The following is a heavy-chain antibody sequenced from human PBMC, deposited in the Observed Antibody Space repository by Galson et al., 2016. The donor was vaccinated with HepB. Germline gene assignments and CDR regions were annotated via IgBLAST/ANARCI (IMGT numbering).Heavy chain of an antibody. J-gene: IGHJ5*02. V-gene: IGHV4-39*01. CDR2: VYYSGTP. Sequence: ETLSLTCTVSGDSLDSISGRSYYWAWIRQSPGKGLAWIGSVYYSGTPTYNPYLKSRFTVSVDTSNNQFSLNMSFVTAADTAVFYVAGGCGSAFWCGYNNWFDSWGKGILVTVSS. CDR3: AGGCGSAFWCGYNNWFDS. CDR1: GDSLDSISGRSYY. D-gene: IGHD3-3*01.